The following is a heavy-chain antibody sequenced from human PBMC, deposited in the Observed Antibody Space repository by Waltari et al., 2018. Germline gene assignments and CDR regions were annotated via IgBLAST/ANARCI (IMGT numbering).Heavy chain of an antibody. J-gene: IGHJ6*02. V-gene: IGHV3-66*01. CDR1: GLNINIHY. D-gene: IGHD3-3*01. CDR3: ARDHNVLRFSYGLDV. CDR2: IYSWGNT. Sequence: EEQLVESGGGLVQPGGSLRLSCAVSGLNINIHYIGWVRQSPGNGLELCSVIYSWGNTYYASSVKVRFIISRDNSKNTLYLQMNSLTAEDTAIYYCARDHNVLRFSYGLDVWGQGTTVTVSS.